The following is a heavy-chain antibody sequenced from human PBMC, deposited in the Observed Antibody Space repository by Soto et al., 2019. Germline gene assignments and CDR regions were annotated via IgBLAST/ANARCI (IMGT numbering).Heavy chain of an antibody. J-gene: IGHJ4*02. CDR1: GFTVSSNY. CDR2: IYSGGST. V-gene: IGHV3-66*01. CDR3: ARGWGYGSGFFLGYYFDY. D-gene: IGHD3-10*01. Sequence: GGSLRLSCAASGFTVSSNYMSWVRQAPGKGLEWVSVIYSGGSTYYADSVKGRFTISRDNSKNTLYLQMNSLRAEDTAVYYCARGWGYGSGFFLGYYFDYWGQGTLVTVSS.